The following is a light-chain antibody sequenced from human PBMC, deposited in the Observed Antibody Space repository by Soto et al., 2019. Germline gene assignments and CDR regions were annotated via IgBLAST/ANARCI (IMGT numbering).Light chain of an antibody. V-gene: IGKV3-20*01. CDR2: GAS. CDR3: QQYYNSPYT. CDR1: QTVTTNY. J-gene: IGKJ2*01. Sequence: ETVLTQSPGTLSLSPGETATLSCRASQTVTTNYLAWYQQKPDQAPRLLIYGASSRATGIPDRFSGSGSGTDFTLTISRLEPEDFAVYYCQQYYNSPYTFGQGTKLEIK.